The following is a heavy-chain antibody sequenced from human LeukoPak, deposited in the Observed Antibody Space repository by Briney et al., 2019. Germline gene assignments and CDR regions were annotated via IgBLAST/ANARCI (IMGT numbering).Heavy chain of an antibody. Sequence: ASVKVSCKASGYAFTGYYMHWVRQAPGQGLEWMGWINPNSGGTNYAQKFQGRVTMTRDTSISTAYMELSRLRSDDTAVYHCARDHIAVAGPPDYWGQGTLVTVSS. CDR1: GYAFTGYY. CDR2: INPNSGGT. CDR3: ARDHIAVAGPPDY. J-gene: IGHJ4*02. D-gene: IGHD6-19*01. V-gene: IGHV1-2*02.